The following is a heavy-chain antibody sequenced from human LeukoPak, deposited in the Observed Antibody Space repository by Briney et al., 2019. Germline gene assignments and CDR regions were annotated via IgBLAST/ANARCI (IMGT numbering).Heavy chain of an antibody. CDR1: GFTFSNTW. CDR2: IYNDETSA. CDR3: ARGAPIDY. Sequence: GGSLRLSCAASGFTFSNTWMYWVRQGPGKGLVWVSRIYNDETSATYADSVKGRFTISRDNAKNTLYLQMDSLRVDHTSVYYCARGAPIDYWGQGTLVTVSS. V-gene: IGHV3-74*01. J-gene: IGHJ4*02.